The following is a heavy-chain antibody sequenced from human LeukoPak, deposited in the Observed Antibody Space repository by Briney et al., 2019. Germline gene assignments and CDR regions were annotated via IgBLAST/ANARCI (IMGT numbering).Heavy chain of an antibody. CDR1: GFTFSSYA. Sequence: GGSLRLSCAASGFTFSSYAMSWVRQAPGKGLEWVSAISGSGGSTYYADSVKGRFTISRDNSKNTLYLQMNSLRAEDTAVYYCARDLHSGYSYGFGFDYWGQGTLVTVSS. V-gene: IGHV3-23*01. D-gene: IGHD5-18*01. J-gene: IGHJ4*02. CDR3: ARDLHSGYSYGFGFDY. CDR2: ISGSGGST.